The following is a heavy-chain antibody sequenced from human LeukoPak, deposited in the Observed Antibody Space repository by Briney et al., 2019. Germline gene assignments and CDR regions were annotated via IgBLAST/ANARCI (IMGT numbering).Heavy chain of an antibody. CDR2: IYTSGST. J-gene: IGHJ5*02. V-gene: IGHV4-61*02. Sequence: SETLSLTCTVSGGSISSGSYYWSWIRQPAGKGLEWIGRIYTSGSTNYNPSLKSRVTISVDTPKNQFSLKLSSVTAADTAVYYCARDRGLYSNYPVMIDPWGQGTLVTVSS. CDR3: ARDRGLYSNYPVMIDP. D-gene: IGHD4-11*01. CDR1: GGSISSGSYY.